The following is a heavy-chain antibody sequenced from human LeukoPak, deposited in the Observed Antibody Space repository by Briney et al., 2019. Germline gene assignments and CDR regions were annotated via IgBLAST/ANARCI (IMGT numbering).Heavy chain of an antibody. CDR1: GFTFDDYA. D-gene: IGHD3-22*01. CDR2: ISWNSGSI. V-gene: IGHV3-9*01. CDR3: AKGLYYYDSSGAFDI. Sequence: GGSLRLSCAASGFTFDDYAMHWVRQAPGKGLEWVSGISWNSGSIGYADSVKGRFTISRDNAKNPLYLQMNSLRAEDTALYYCAKGLYYYDSSGAFDIWGQGTMVTVSS. J-gene: IGHJ3*02.